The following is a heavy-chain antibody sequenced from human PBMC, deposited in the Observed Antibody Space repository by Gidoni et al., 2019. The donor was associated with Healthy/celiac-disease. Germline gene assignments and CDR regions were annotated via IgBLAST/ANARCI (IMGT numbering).Heavy chain of an antibody. J-gene: IGHJ3*02. CDR1: GFTFSSYS. CDR3: ARVYYDSSGADAFDI. D-gene: IGHD3-22*01. CDR2: ISSSSSYI. V-gene: IGHV3-21*01. Sequence: EVQLVESGGGLVKPGGSLRLSCAASGFTFSSYSMTWVRQAPGKVLGWVSSISSSSSYIYYADSVKGRFTISRDNAKNSLYLQMNSLRAEDTAVYYCARVYYDSSGADAFDIWGQGTMVTVSS.